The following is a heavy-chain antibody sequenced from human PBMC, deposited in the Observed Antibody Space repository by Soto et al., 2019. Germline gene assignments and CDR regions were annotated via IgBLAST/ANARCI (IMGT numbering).Heavy chain of an antibody. D-gene: IGHD6-13*01. CDR2: INAGNGNT. CDR3: AREEAAAGTGYYYYGMAV. CDR1: GYTFTSYA. Sequence: ASVKVSCKASGYTFTSYAMHWVRQAPGQRLEWMGWINAGNGNTKYSQKFQGRVTITRDTSASTAYMELSSLRSEDTAVYYCAREEAAAGTGYYYYGMAVWGQGTTVTVSS. V-gene: IGHV1-3*01. J-gene: IGHJ6*02.